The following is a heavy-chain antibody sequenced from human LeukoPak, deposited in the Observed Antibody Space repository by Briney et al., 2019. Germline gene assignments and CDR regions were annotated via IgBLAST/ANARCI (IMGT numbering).Heavy chain of an antibody. J-gene: IGHJ6*02. CDR2: IIPILGIA. D-gene: IGHD1-14*01. CDR1: GGTFSSYA. CDR3: ARDRGEPVYYYYYGMDV. V-gene: IGHV1-69*04. Sequence: ASVKVSCKASGGTFSSYAISWVRQAPGQGLEWMGRIIPILGIANYAQKFQGRVTITADKSTSTAYMELSSLRSEDTAVYYCARDRGEPVYYYYYGMDVWGQGTTVTVSS.